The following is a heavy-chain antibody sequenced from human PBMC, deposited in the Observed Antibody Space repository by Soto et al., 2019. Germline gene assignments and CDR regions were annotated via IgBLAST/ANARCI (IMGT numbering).Heavy chain of an antibody. D-gene: IGHD6-13*01. J-gene: IGHJ4*02. CDR2: ISYDGSNK. CDR1: GFTFSSYG. CDR3: ARSEQGIAAAGTFAQDY. V-gene: IGHV3-30*03. Sequence: PGGSLILSCAASGFTFSSYGMHWVRQAPGKGLEWVAVISYDGSNKYYADSVKGRFTTSRDNSKNTLYLQMNSLRAADTAVYYCARSEQGIAAAGTFAQDYWGQGTLVTVSS.